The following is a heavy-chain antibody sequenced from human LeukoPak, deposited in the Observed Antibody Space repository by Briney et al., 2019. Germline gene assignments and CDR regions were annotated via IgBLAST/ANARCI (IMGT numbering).Heavy chain of an antibody. Sequence: GRSLRLSCAASGFTFDDYAMHWVRQAPGKGPEWVSGISWNSGSIGYADSVKGRFTISRDNAKNSPYLQMNSLRAEDTALYYCAKDYGYSSSSGEGYFDYWGQVTLVTVSS. CDR3: AKDYGYSSSSGEGYFDY. D-gene: IGHD6-6*01. J-gene: IGHJ4*02. V-gene: IGHV3-9*01. CDR2: ISWNSGSI. CDR1: GFTFDDYA.